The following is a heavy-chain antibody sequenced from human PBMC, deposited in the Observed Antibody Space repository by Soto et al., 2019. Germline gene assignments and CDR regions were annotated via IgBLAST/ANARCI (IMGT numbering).Heavy chain of an antibody. D-gene: IGHD3-3*01. CDR2: INDSGST. J-gene: IGHJ3*02. Sequence: PSETLSLTCAVYGGSLSGYYWTWIRQSPGKGLEWNGQINDSGSTRYNPSLKSRVTISGDTSKNQFSLNLRSVTAADTAVYYCARRGSIGYDFWSGYYTSDGFDIWGQGTMVTVSS. CDR3: ARRGSIGYDFWSGYYTSDGFDI. CDR1: GGSLSGYY. V-gene: IGHV4-34*01.